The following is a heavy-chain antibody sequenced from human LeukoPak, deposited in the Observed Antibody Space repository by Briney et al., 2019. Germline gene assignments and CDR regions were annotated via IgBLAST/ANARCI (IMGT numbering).Heavy chain of an antibody. Sequence: SETLSLTCTVSGGSISSSSYYWGWLRQPPGKGLESIGGIYHSGSTYYNPSLKSRVTISVDTSKNQFSLKLSSVTAADTAVDGCARAVRHWGEGTLVTVS. CDR1: GGSISSSSYY. V-gene: IGHV4-39*01. CDR2: IYHSGST. J-gene: IGHJ4*02. CDR3: ARAVRH. D-gene: IGHD6-19*01.